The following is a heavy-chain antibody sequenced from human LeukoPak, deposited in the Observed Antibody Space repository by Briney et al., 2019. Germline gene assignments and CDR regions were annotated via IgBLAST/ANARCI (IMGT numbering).Heavy chain of an antibody. CDR1: GFTFNRDW. V-gene: IGHV3-30*02. CDR3: AKDPPLDYCSGGSCYWGGDLDY. J-gene: IGHJ4*02. Sequence: GGSLRLSCAASGFTFNRDWTAWVRQAPGKGLEWVAFIRYDGSNKYYADSVKGRFTISRDNSRNTLYLQMNSLRAEDTAVYYCAKDPPLDYCSGGSCYWGGDLDYWGQGTLVTVSS. D-gene: IGHD2-15*01. CDR2: IRYDGSNK.